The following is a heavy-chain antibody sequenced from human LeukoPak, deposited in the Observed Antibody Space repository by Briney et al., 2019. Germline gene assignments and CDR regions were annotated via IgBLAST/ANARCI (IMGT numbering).Heavy chain of an antibody. Sequence: PSETLSLTCTVSGDSISSSSYYWGWIRQPPGKGLEWIGSIYYSGSTYYNPSLKSRVTISVDTSKNQFSLKLSSVTAADTAVYYCASPYTGSYLHYFDYWGQGTLVTVSS. J-gene: IGHJ4*02. CDR2: IYYSGST. CDR1: GDSISSSSYY. CDR3: ASPYTGSYLHYFDY. V-gene: IGHV4-39*01. D-gene: IGHD1-26*01.